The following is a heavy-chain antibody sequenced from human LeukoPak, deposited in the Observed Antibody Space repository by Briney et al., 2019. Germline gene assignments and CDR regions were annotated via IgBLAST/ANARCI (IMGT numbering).Heavy chain of an antibody. CDR2: ISSSSSYI. CDR1: GITLSNYG. D-gene: IGHD6-13*01. Sequence: GGSLRLSCAVSGITLSNYGMTWVRQAPGKGLEWVSSISSSSSYIYYADSVKGRFTIPRDNAKNSLYLQMNSLRAEDTAVYYCARDLSWSDYNWFDPWGQGTLVTVSS. J-gene: IGHJ5*02. CDR3: ARDLSWSDYNWFDP. V-gene: IGHV3-21*01.